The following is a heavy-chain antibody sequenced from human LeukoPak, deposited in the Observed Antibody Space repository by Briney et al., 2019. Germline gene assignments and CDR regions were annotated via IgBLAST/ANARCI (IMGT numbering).Heavy chain of an antibody. V-gene: IGHV4-4*07. D-gene: IGHD4-17*01. CDR3: ASSPHDYGDRPTPPIDP. CDR2: IYGSGRSSGRT. J-gene: IGHJ5*02. CDR1: NGSISSYY. Sequence: SETLSLTCSVSNGSISSYYWSWIRQPAGKGLEWIGRIYGSGRSSGRTNYIASLKSRVTMSVDTSKNQFSLELSSLTAADTAVYYCASSPHDYGDRPTPPIDPWGQGTLVTVSS.